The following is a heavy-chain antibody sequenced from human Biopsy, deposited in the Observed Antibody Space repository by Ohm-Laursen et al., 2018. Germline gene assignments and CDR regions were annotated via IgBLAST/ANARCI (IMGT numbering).Heavy chain of an antibody. CDR3: ARVALPLYLDN. CDR1: GYSFNNYG. CDR2: ISGYNGNT. Sequence: SVKVSCKASGYSFNNYGINWVRQAPGQGLEWMGRISGYNGNTKYAQKFQGRVTMTTDTSTSAVYMGVRSLRSDDTAVYYCARVALPLYLDNWGQGTRVTVSS. V-gene: IGHV1-18*01. J-gene: IGHJ4*02. D-gene: IGHD2-21*01.